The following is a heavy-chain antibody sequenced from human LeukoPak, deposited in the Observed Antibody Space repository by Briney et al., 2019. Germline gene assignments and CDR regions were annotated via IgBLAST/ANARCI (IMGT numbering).Heavy chain of an antibody. V-gene: IGHV1-2*02. CDR2: INPNSGGT. CDR1: GYTFTGYY. CDR3: ARVQSHVLLWFVELLTPGGYYFDY. J-gene: IGHJ4*02. D-gene: IGHD3-10*01. Sequence: GASVKVSCKASGYTFTGYYMHWVRQAPGQGLEWMGWINPNSGGTNYAQKFQGRVTMTRDTSISTAYMELSRLRSDDTAVYYCARVQSHVLLWFVELLTPGGYYFDYWGQGTLVTVSS.